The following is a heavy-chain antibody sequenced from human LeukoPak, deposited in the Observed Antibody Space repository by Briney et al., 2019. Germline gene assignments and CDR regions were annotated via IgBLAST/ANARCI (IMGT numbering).Heavy chain of an antibody. CDR3: ARDKIRSGYSSSGANWFDP. D-gene: IGHD6-13*01. V-gene: IGHV1-3*01. CDR2: INAGNGNT. J-gene: IGHJ5*02. CDR1: GYTFTSYA. Sequence: GASVKVSCKASGYTFTSYAMHWVRQAPGQRLEWMGWINAGNGNTKYSQKFQGRVTITRDTSASTAYMELSSLRSEDTAVYYCARDKIRSGYSSSGANWFDPWGQGTLVIVSS.